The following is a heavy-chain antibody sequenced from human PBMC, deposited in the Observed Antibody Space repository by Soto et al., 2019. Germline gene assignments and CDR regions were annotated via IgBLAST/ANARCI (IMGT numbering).Heavy chain of an antibody. CDR3: ATVGYCSSTSCQTSYYYYGMDV. V-gene: IGHV3-11*01. J-gene: IGHJ6*02. D-gene: IGHD2-2*03. CDR1: GFTFSDYS. CDR2: ISRSVSDI. Sequence: GGSLRLSCAASGFTFSDYSMNWVRQAPGKGLEWVSYISRSVSDIYYADSVKGRFTISRDNAKNSLFLQMNSLGAEDTAVYYCATVGYCSSTSCQTSYYYYGMDVWGQGTRVTVSS.